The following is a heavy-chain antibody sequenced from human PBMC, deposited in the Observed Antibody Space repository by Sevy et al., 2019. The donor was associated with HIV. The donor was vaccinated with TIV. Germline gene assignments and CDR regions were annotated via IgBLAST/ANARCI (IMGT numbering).Heavy chain of an antibody. D-gene: IGHD2-2*02. J-gene: IGHJ6*02. CDR2: INSAGSST. V-gene: IGHV3-74*01. CDR1: GFTFSSYW. Sequence: GGSLRLSCAASGFTFSSYWMHWVRQAPGKGLVWVSRINSAGSSTSYADSVKGRFTISRDNAKNTLYLQMNSLRAEDTAVYYCARDQGPRVDQLLYRGDYYYYGMDVWGQGTTVTVSS. CDR3: ARDQGPRVDQLLYRGDYYYYGMDV.